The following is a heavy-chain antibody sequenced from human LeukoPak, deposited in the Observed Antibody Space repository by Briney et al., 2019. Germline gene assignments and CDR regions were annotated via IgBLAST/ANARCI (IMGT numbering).Heavy chain of an antibody. Sequence: GGSLRLSCAASGFTFSSYWMSWVRQAPGKGLEWVANIKQDGSEKQYVDSVKGRFTISRDNAKNSLYLQMNSLRAEDTAVYYRGRAHRSSGFGVDYWGQGTLVTVSS. J-gene: IGHJ4*02. CDR1: GFTFSSYW. CDR2: IKQDGSEK. D-gene: IGHD6-6*01. CDR3: GRAHRSSGFGVDY. V-gene: IGHV3-7*01.